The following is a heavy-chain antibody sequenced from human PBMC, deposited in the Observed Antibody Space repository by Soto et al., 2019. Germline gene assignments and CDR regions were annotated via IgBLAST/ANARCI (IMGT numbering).Heavy chain of an antibody. D-gene: IGHD3-22*01. J-gene: IGHJ4*02. CDR3: ARVRTYDSSAYYFDY. V-gene: IGHV3-33*01. CDR2: IWYDGSNK. CDR1: GFTFSSYG. Sequence: QVQLVESGGGVVQPGRSLRLSCAASGFTFSSYGMHWVRQAPGKGLEWVAVIWYDGSNKYYADSVKGRFTISRDNSKNTLYLQMNSLRAEVTAMYYCARVRTYDSSAYYFDYWGQGTLVTVSS.